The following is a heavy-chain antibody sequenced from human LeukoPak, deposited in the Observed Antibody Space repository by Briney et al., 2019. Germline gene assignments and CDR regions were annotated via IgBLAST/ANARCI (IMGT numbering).Heavy chain of an antibody. CDR2: IYYSGST. Sequence: PSETLSLTCTVSGGSISSYYWSWIRQPPGKGLEWIGYIYYSGSTNYNPSLKSRVTISVDTSKNQFSLKLSSVTAADTAVYYCARHIKDYDYVWGCYRYSDWFDPWGQGTLVTVSS. CDR3: ARHIKDYDYVWGCYRYSDWFDP. V-gene: IGHV4-59*08. D-gene: IGHD3-16*02. J-gene: IGHJ5*02. CDR1: GGSISSYY.